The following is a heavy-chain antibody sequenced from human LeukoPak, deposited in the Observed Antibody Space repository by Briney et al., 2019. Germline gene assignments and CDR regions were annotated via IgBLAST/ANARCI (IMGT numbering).Heavy chain of an antibody. D-gene: IGHD2-8*01. V-gene: IGHV5-51*01. CDR3: ARRYCTNGVCRYFDS. Sequence: GASLKISCQGSGYSFTNYWIGWVRQVPGKGLEWMGIIYPGDSDTRYSPSFQGQVTISADKSTSTAYLQWSSLKASDTAMYYCARRYCTNGVCRYFDSWGQGTLVTVSS. CDR1: GYSFTNYW. CDR2: IYPGDSDT. J-gene: IGHJ4*02.